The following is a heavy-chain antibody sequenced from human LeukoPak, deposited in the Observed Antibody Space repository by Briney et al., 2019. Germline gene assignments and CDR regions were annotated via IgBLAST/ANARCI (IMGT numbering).Heavy chain of an antibody. Sequence: KSSETLSLTCTVSGGSISSHYWSWIRQPPGKGLEWIGYIYYSGSTNYNPSLKSRVTISVDTSKNQFSLKLSSVTAADTAVYYCARGPYSSSWYRWFDPWGQGTLVTVSS. J-gene: IGHJ5*02. D-gene: IGHD6-13*01. CDR2: IYYSGST. CDR1: GGSISSHY. CDR3: ARGPYSSSWYRWFDP. V-gene: IGHV4-59*11.